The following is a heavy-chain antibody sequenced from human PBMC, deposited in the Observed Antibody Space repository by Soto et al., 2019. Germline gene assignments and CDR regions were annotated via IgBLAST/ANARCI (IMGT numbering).Heavy chain of an antibody. Sequence: GASVKVSCKASGGTFSSYAIGWVRQAPGQGLEWMGGIIPIFGTANYAQKFQGRVTITADESTSTAYMELSSLRSEDTAVYYCARDKAVVPAATSSYYYYGMDVWGQGTTVTVSS. CDR2: IIPIFGTA. J-gene: IGHJ6*02. D-gene: IGHD2-2*01. CDR3: ARDKAVVPAATSSYYYYGMDV. V-gene: IGHV1-69*13. CDR1: GGTFSSYA.